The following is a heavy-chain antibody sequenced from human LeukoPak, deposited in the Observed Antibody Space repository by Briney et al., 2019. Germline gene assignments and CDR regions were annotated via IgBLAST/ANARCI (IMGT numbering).Heavy chain of an antibody. V-gene: IGHV1-2*02. J-gene: IGHJ4*02. CDR1: VYTFTDYY. CDR2: ISPNSGGS. CDR3: ARDSSRGYTYAFDY. Sequence: ASVNVSCKASVYTFTDYYIHWVRQAPGQGLAWMGWISPNSGGSNYAQKFQGRVTMTRDTSINTAYMELSRLRSDDAAVYFCARDSSRGYTYAFDYWSQGTLVSVSS. D-gene: IGHD5-18*01.